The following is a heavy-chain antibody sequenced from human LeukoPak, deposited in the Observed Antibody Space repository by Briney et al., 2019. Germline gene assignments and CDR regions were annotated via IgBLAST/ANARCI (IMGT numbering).Heavy chain of an antibody. CDR1: GFTFNNYA. V-gene: IGHV3-23*01. CDR3: ANDFDH. CDR2: ISGSDDNT. J-gene: IGHJ4*02. Sequence: PGGSLRLSCAASGFTFNNYAMSWVRQAPGKGLEWVSTISGSDDNTYYADSVKGRFTISRDISKNTLYLQMNSLRADDTAVYYYANDFDHWGQGTLVTVSS.